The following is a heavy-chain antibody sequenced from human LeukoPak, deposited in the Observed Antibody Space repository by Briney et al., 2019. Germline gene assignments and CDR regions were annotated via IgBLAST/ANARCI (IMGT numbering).Heavy chain of an antibody. Sequence: GSVKVSCKVSGYTLTEISMHWVRQAPGKGLEWMGGVDPEDGEIIYAQKFQGRVTMTEDTSTDTAYMELSSLRSEDAAVYYCAIDVGELLTYWGQGTLVTVSS. V-gene: IGHV1-24*01. CDR3: AIDVGELLTY. CDR1: GYTLTEIS. J-gene: IGHJ4*02. D-gene: IGHD1-26*01. CDR2: VDPEDGEI.